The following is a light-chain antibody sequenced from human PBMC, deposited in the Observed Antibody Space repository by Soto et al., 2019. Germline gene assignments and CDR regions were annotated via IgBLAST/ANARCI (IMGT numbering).Light chain of an antibody. J-gene: IGKJ2*01. V-gene: IGKV3-20*01. CDR2: EAS. CDR3: QHYGSSYT. CDR1: QSVSSTY. Sequence: EIVLTQSPGTLSLSPGERATLSCRASQSVSSTYKAWYQQKPGQAPRPLIYEASNRAIGIPDRFSGSGSATDFTLTVSRLEPEDFAVYYCQHYGSSYTFGQGTKLEIK.